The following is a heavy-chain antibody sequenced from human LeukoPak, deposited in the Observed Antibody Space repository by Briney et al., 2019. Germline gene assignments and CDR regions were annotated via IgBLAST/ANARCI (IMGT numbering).Heavy chain of an antibody. J-gene: IGHJ5*02. D-gene: IGHD2-2*01. Sequence: PGGSLRLSCAASGFTVSSNYMSWVRQAPGKGLEWVSVIYSGGSTYYADSVKGRFTISRDNSKNTLYLQMNSLRAEDTAVYYCARDSAHIVVVPAVISPGLDNWFDPWGQGTLVTVSS. V-gene: IGHV3-53*01. CDR3: ARDSAHIVVVPAVISPGLDNWFDP. CDR1: GFTVSSNY. CDR2: IYSGGST.